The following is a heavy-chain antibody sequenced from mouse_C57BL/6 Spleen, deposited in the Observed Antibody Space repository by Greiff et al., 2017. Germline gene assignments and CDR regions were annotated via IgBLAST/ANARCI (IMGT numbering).Heavy chain of an antibody. CDR3: ASPNWDYLDV. D-gene: IGHD4-1*01. J-gene: IGHJ1*03. CDR1: GYTFTSYW. CDR2: IDPNSGGT. V-gene: IGHV1-72*01. Sequence: QVQLQQPGAELVKPGASVKLSCKASGYTFTSYWMHWVKQRPGRGLEWIGRIDPNSGGTKYNEKFKSKATLTVDKPSSTAYMQLSSRTSEDAAVYYCASPNWDYLDVWGTGTTVTVSS.